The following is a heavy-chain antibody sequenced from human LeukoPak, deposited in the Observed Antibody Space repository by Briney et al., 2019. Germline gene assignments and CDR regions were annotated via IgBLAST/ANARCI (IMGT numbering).Heavy chain of an antibody. V-gene: IGHV3-7*01. D-gene: IGHD4/OR15-4a*01. CDR1: TFTFSAYW. CDR2: IKQDGSEK. Sequence: PGGSLRLSCAASTFTFSAYWMSWARQAPGKGLEWVANIKQDGSEKYYVDSVKGRFTISRDNAKNSLYLQMNSLRAEDTAVYYCARLLTIPGYWGQGTLVTVSS. CDR3: ARLLTIPGY. J-gene: IGHJ4*02.